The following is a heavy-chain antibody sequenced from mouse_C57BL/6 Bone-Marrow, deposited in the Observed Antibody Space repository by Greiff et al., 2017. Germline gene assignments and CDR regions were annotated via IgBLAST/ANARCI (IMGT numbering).Heavy chain of an antibody. Sequence: QVQLQQSGAELVKPGASVKISCKASGYAFSSYWMNWVKQRPGKGLEWIGQIYPGDGDTNYNGKFKGKATLTADKSSSTAYMQLSILTSEDSAVYFCARSGSTLYWYFDVWGTGTTVTVSS. CDR1: GYAFSSYW. CDR3: ARSGSTLYWYFDV. CDR2: IYPGDGDT. V-gene: IGHV1-80*01. J-gene: IGHJ1*03. D-gene: IGHD1-1*01.